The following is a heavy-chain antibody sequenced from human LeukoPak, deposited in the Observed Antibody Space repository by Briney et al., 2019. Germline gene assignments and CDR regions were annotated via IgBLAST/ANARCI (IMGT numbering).Heavy chain of an antibody. Sequence: GASVKVSCKASGGTFSSYAISWVRQAPGQGLEWMGRIILILGIANYAQKFQGRVTITADNSTNTAYMELSSLKSEDTAVYYCARERVGATTTLDYWGQGTLVTVSS. J-gene: IGHJ4*02. CDR3: ARERVGATTTLDY. V-gene: IGHV1-69*04. D-gene: IGHD1-26*01. CDR2: IILILGIA. CDR1: GGTFSSYA.